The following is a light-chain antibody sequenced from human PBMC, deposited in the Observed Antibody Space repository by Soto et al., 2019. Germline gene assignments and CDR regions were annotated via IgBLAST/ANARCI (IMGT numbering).Light chain of an antibody. V-gene: IGLV1-44*01. CDR3: ATWDDSLNGWV. Sequence: QAVVSQPPSASGTPGQRVTISCSGSSSNIGDNTVNWYKQLPGAAPKLLIYTNNQRPAGAPDRISGSKSGTSASLAISGLQAEDEADYYCATWDDSLNGWVFGGGTKLTVL. CDR1: SSNIGDNT. CDR2: TNN. J-gene: IGLJ3*02.